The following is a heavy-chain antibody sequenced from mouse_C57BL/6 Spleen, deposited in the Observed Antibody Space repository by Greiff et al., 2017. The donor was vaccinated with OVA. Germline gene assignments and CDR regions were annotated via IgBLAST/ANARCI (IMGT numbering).Heavy chain of an antibody. J-gene: IGHJ1*03. V-gene: IGHV1-61*01. CDR3: ARERLYYGSSPYWYFDV. CDR1: GYTFTSYW. CDR2: IYPSDSET. D-gene: IGHD1-1*01. Sequence: QVQLQQPGAELVRPGSSVKLSCKASGYTFTSYWMDWVKQRPGQGLEWIGNIYPSDSETHYNQKFKDKATLTVDKSSSPAYMQLSSLTSADSAVYYCARERLYYGSSPYWYFDVWGTGTTVTVSS.